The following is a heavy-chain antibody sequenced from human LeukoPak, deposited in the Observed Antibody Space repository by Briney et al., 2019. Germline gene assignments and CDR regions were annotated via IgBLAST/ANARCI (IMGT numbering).Heavy chain of an antibody. CDR3: ARDGIVVVTAGHYYYGMDV. CDR2: ISAYNGNT. D-gene: IGHD2-21*02. CDR1: GYTFTSYG. J-gene: IGHJ6*02. Sequence: ASVKVSFKASGYTFTSYGISWVRQAPGQGLEWMGWISAYNGNTNYAQKFQGRVTMTTDTSTSTAYMELRSLRSDDTAVYYCARDGIVVVTAGHYYYGMDVWGQGTTVTVSS. V-gene: IGHV1-18*01.